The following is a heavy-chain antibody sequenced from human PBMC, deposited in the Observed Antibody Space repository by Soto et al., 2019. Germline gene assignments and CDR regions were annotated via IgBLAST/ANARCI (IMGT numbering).Heavy chain of an antibody. CDR1: GYTFTSHY. Sequence: QVQLVQSGAEVKKPGASVKSSCKASGYTFTSHYIHWVRQDPGQGLEWMGLINPRGGVTTYAQKFQGSIIFSSDTSTNTVSMELRSLISENTALYFCARGYSGRGAFLDSWGQGTLVTVSS. D-gene: IGHD3-22*01. CDR2: INPRGGVT. J-gene: IGHJ4*02. CDR3: ARGYSGRGAFLDS. V-gene: IGHV1-46*03.